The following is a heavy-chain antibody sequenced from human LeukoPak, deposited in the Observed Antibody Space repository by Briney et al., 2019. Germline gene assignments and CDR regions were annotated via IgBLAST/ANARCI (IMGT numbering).Heavy chain of an antibody. D-gene: IGHD1-26*01. CDR1: GASISSSSYY. V-gene: IGHV4-39*01. CDR2: IYYSGST. Sequence: SETLSLTCTVSGASISSSSYYWGWIRQPPGKGLEWIGSIYYSGSTYYNPSLKSRVMIYVDTSKNQFSLKLSSVTAADTAVYYCARPIVGATIGFDYWGQGTLVTVSS. CDR3: ARPIVGATIGFDY. J-gene: IGHJ4*02.